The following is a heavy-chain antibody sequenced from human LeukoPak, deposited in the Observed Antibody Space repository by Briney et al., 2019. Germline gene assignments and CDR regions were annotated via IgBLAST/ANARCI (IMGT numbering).Heavy chain of an antibody. V-gene: IGHV3-74*01. CDR1: GFTFSSYW. Sequence: GGSLRLSCAASGFTFSSYWMHWVRQAPGKGLVWVSRINGDGSSTAYADSVKGRFTISRDNAKNTLYLQMNSLRAEDTAVYYCARDILEWFYRGDAFDIWGQGTMVTVSS. J-gene: IGHJ3*02. D-gene: IGHD3-3*01. CDR3: ARDILEWFYRGDAFDI. CDR2: INGDGSST.